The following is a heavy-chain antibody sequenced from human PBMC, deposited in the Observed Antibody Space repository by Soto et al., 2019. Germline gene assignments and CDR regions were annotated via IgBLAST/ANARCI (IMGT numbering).Heavy chain of an antibody. V-gene: IGHV1-3*01. D-gene: IGHD3-16*01. J-gene: IGHJ3*02. CDR3: ARGDEWPEAFDI. CDR1: EYTFTSYA. Sequence: QVPLVQSGAEVKKPGASVKVSCKASEYTFTSYAMHWVRQAPGQRLEWMGWINADNGNTKYSQRFQGRLTITRDTSASTAYMELSSLRSEVTAVYYCARGDEWPEAFDIWGQGTMVTVSS. CDR2: INADNGNT.